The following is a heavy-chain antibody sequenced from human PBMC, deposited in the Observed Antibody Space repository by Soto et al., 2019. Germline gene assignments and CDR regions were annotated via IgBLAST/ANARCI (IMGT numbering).Heavy chain of an antibody. D-gene: IGHD6-13*01. V-gene: IGHV3-30-3*01. CDR1: GFTFSTHA. J-gene: IGHJ5*02. CDR2: VSFDGSNK. Sequence: QVQLVESGGVVVQPGRSPRLSCAASGFTFSTHAMHWVRQAPGKGLECVAIVSFDGSNKYYADSVKGRFTISRDNSKNTLYLQMSGLTPEDTAFYYCARDQTGITTAGGGRIDRWGQGTLVTVSS. CDR3: ARDQTGITTAGGGRIDR.